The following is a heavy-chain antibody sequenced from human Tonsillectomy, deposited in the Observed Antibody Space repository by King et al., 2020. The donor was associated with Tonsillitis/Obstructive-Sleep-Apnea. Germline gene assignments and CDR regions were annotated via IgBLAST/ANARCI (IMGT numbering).Heavy chain of an antibody. J-gene: IGHJ6*03. D-gene: IGHD6-19*01. CDR3: AKDXXXGXXXGEXSXYYMXV. V-gene: IGHV3-9*01. Sequence: VQLVESGGGLVQPGRSLRLSCAASGFIFDEYAMHWVRQAPGKGLEWVSGITWKSGSIGYADSVKGRFTISRDNAKNSLYLQMNTLRTEDTALYYCAKDXXXGXXXGEXSXYYMXVWGKXTTVTV. CDR1: GFIFDEYA. CDR2: ITWKSGSI.